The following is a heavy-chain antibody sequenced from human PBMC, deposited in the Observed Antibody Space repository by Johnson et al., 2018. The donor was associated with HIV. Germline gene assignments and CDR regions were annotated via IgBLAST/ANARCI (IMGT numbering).Heavy chain of an antibody. D-gene: IGHD5-18*01. CDR3: AKDRGTAMDNDAFDI. CDR1: GFTFSSYD. Sequence: VQVVESGGGLVQPGGSLRLSCAASGFTFSSYDMHWVRQAKGKGLEWVSAIGTAGDTYYPGSVKGRFTISRDNSKNTLYLQMRSLRAEDTAVYYCAKDRGTAMDNDAFDIWGQGTMVTVSS. CDR2: IGTAGDT. V-gene: IGHV3-13*01. J-gene: IGHJ3*02.